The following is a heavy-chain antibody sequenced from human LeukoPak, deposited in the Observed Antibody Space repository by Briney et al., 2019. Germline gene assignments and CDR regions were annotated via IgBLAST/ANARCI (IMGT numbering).Heavy chain of an antibody. V-gene: IGHV4-34*01. CDR3: ARSLASTHPFDY. CDR1: GGSISSYY. CDR2: INHSGST. J-gene: IGHJ4*02. D-gene: IGHD2-2*01. Sequence: PSETLSLTCTVSGGSISSYYWSWIRQPPGKGLEWIGEINHSGSTNYNPSLKSRVTISVDTSKNQFSLKLSSVTAADTAVYYCARSLASTHPFDYWGQGTLVTVSS.